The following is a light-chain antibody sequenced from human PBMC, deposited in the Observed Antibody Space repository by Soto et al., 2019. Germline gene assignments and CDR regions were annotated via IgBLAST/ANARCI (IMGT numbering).Light chain of an antibody. Sequence: QSALTQTASVSASPGQSITISCSGTSSDVGSYNLVSWYQLYPGKAPKLIIYEGSRRPSGVSDRFSGSKSGNTASLTISGLQAEDEADYYCCSYATSRTLVLGGGTKVTVL. J-gene: IGLJ3*02. CDR1: SSDVGSYNL. V-gene: IGLV2-23*01. CDR2: EGS. CDR3: CSYATSRTLV.